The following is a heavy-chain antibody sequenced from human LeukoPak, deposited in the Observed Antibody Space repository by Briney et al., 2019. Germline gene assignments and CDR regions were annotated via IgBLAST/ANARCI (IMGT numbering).Heavy chain of an antibody. CDR1: GGSISSGSYY. V-gene: IGHV4-61*02. J-gene: IGHJ6*03. Sequence: SQTVSLTCTVSGGSISSGSYYWSWIRRPAGKGLEWIVRIYTSGSTSYNSSLKSRVTISVYTAKNQFSIKLSFVTAADTAVYYCARVGSDFYGSGSYYTHYYMDVWGKGTTVTVSS. CDR2: IYTSGST. D-gene: IGHD3-10*01. CDR3: ARVGSDFYGSGSYYTHYYMDV.